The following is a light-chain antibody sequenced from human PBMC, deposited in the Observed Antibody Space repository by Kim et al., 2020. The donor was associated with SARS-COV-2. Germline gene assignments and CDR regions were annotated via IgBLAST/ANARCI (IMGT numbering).Light chain of an antibody. Sequence: SYELTQPLSVSVALGQTARITCGGNNIGSKNVHWYHQKPGQAPVLVIYRDSNRPSGIPERFSGSNSGNTATLTISRAQAGDEADYYCQVWDSSTVVFGGGTQLTVL. CDR2: RDS. CDR1: NIGSKN. CDR3: QVWDSSTVV. J-gene: IGLJ2*01. V-gene: IGLV3-9*01.